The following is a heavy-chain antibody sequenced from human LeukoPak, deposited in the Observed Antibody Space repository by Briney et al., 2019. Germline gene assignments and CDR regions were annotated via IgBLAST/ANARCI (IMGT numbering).Heavy chain of an antibody. D-gene: IGHD2-21*02. CDR3: ARTTSMTASGYDY. J-gene: IGHJ4*02. Sequence: ASVKVSCKAPGYTFTNYHINWVRQASGQGLEWMTWINPDTGDKGYARKFQDRVTITTDTSISTAYMELSSLSSEDTAVYFCARTTSMTASGYDYWGQGTLVTVSS. CDR2: INPDTGDK. V-gene: IGHV1-8*03. CDR1: GYTFTNYH.